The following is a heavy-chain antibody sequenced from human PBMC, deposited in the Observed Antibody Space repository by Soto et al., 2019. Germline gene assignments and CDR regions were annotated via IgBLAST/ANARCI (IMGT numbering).Heavy chain of an antibody. J-gene: IGHJ3*02. CDR2: IYWNDNR. CDR1: GLSLASTGLG. CDR3: AHRQRYGGGATCYMDAFDI. Sequence: QITLKESGPTLVKPTQTLTLTCTFSGLSLASTGLGVGWLRQPPGKALEWLALIYWNDNRRYSPSLRNRLTITKDTSKNQVVLTMTNMAPVDTGTYFCAHRQRYGGGATCYMDAFDIWGPGTRVTVSS. D-gene: IGHD2-2*02. V-gene: IGHV2-5*01.